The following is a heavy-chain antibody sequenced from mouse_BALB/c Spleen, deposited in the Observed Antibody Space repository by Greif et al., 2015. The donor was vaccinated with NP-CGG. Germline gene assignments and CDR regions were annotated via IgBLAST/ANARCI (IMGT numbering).Heavy chain of an antibody. V-gene: IGHV5-6-4*01. CDR1: GFTFSSYT. CDR3: TRDYYGYYYAMDY. CDR2: ISSGGSYT. Sequence: EVQVVESGGGLVKPGGSLKLSCAASGFTFSSYTMSWVRQTPEERLEWVATISSGGSYTYYPDSVKGRFTISRDNAKNTLYLQMSSLKSEDTAMYYCTRDYYGYYYAMDYWGQGTSVTVSS. J-gene: IGHJ4*01. D-gene: IGHD1-2*01.